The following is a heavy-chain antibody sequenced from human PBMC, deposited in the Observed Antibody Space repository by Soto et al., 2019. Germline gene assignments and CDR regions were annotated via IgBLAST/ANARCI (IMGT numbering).Heavy chain of an antibody. Sequence: QVQLVQSGAEVKKPGSSVKVSCKTSGGTFRTSAISWVRQAPGQGLEWMGGIMPVFPTPDYAQKFQGRVTITADESTGTAYRELGSLRSEDTAVYYCARDQDRQHLGGNYYYTVHVCGQGPAVTVSS. CDR1: GGTFRTSA. J-gene: IGHJ6*01. CDR3: ARDQDRQHLGGNYYYTVHV. CDR2: IMPVFPTP. D-gene: IGHD6-25*01. V-gene: IGHV1-69*12.